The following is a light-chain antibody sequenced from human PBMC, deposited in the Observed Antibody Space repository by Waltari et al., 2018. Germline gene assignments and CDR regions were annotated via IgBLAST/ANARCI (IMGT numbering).Light chain of an antibody. V-gene: IGKV1-5*01. CDR2: DAS. CDR1: QSISSW. J-gene: IGKJ2*01. Sequence: DIQMTQSPSTLSASVGDRVTITCRASQSISSWLAWYQQKPGKAPKLLCYDASSLESGVPSRFSGSGSGTEFTLTISSLQPDDFATYYCQQYNSYPMYTFGQGTKLEIK. CDR3: QQYNSYPMYT.